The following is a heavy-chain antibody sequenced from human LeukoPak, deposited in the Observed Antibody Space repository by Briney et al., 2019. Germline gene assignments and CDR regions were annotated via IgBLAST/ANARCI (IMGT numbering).Heavy chain of an antibody. V-gene: IGHV4-34*01. CDR3: ARESVSYSSSWYFDY. CDR1: GGSFSGYH. D-gene: IGHD6-13*01. Sequence: SETLSLTCAVYGGSFSGYHWSWIRQPPGKGLEWIGEINHSGSTSYNPSLKSRVTISVDTSKNQFSLKLSSVTAADTAVYYCARESVSYSSSWYFDYWGQGTLVTVSS. CDR2: INHSGST. J-gene: IGHJ4*02.